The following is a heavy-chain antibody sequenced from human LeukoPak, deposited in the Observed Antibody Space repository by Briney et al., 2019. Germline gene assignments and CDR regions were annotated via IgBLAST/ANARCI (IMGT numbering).Heavy chain of an antibody. CDR2: IFPGDSDT. CDR1: GYSFTSYW. J-gene: IGHJ1*01. D-gene: IGHD2-15*01. Sequence: GESLKISCKGSGYSFTSYWIGWVRQMPGKGLEWMGFIFPGDSDTRYSPSFQGQVTISADKSISTAYLQWSSLKASDTPMYYCARRGYCSGGSCSAEYFQHWGQGTLVTVSS. V-gene: IGHV5-51*01. CDR3: ARRGYCSGGSCSAEYFQH.